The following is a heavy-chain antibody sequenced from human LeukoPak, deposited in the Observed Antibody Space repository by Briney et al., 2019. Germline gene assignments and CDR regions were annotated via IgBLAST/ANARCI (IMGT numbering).Heavy chain of an antibody. Sequence: SVKVSCKASGGTFSSYAISWVRPAPGQGLEWMGRIIPILGIANYAQKFQGRVTITADKSTSTAYMELSSLRSEDTAVYYCARDRDSSGWCLPETYGMDVWGQGTTVTVSS. CDR2: IIPILGIA. D-gene: IGHD6-19*01. CDR1: GGTFSSYA. J-gene: IGHJ6*02. CDR3: ARDRDSSGWCLPETYGMDV. V-gene: IGHV1-69*04.